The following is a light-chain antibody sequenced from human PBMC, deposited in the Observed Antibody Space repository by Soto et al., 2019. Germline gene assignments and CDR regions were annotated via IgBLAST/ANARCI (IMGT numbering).Light chain of an antibody. CDR1: QNIYRY. Sequence: DIQMTQSPSSLSASVGDRVTITCRASQNIYRYLNWYQQKPGKAPKILIYAASSLQSGVPSRFSGSGSVTDFTLTINSLQSEDLAIYYCQQSYSVSYTFGQGTKLEMK. J-gene: IGKJ2*01. CDR2: AAS. V-gene: IGKV1-39*01. CDR3: QQSYSVSYT.